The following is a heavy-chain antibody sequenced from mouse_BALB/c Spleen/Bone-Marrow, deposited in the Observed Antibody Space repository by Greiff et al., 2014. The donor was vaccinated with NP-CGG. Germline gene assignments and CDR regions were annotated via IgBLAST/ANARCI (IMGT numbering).Heavy chain of an antibody. V-gene: IGHV14-3*02. CDR3: ARYSYGSGYFDY. J-gene: IGHJ2*01. D-gene: IGHD1-1*01. CDR1: GFYIKDTY. CDR2: IDPANGNT. Sequence: EVNLVESGAELVKPWHSVTLSCTASGFYIKDTYMHWVQQRPEQGLEWIGRIDPANGNTKYDSKFQGKATITEDTSSNPAYLKISSLTSEDTAVYYCARYSYGSGYFDYWGQGTTLTVSS.